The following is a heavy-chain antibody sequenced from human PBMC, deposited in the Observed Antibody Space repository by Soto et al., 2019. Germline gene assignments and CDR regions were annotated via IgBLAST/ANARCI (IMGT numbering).Heavy chain of an antibody. CDR2: ISYDGSNK. V-gene: IGHV3-30-3*01. CDR3: ARGRVTMVRGVNSDWFDP. J-gene: IGHJ5*02. Sequence: PGGSLRLSCAASGFTFSSYAMHWVRQAPGKGLEWVAVISYDGSNKYYADSVKGRFTISRDNSKNTLYLQMNSLRAEDTAVYYCARGRVTMVRGVNSDWFDPWGQGTLVTVSS. CDR1: GFTFSSYA. D-gene: IGHD3-10*01.